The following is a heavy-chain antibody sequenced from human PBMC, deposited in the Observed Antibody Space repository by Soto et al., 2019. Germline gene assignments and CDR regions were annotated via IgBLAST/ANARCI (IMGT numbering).Heavy chain of an antibody. CDR1: GGSISSANYY. D-gene: IGHD3-22*01. CDR2: IFYSGNT. CDR3: ARVYYYNSGTYYFYFDY. V-gene: IGHV4-31*03. Sequence: SETLSLTCTVSGGSISSANYYWSWIRQHPGKGLEWIGYIFYSGNTYYNPSLKSRVSISVDTSKNQFSMKLSSVTAADTAVYYCARVYYYNSGTYYFYFDYWGQGTPVTVSS. J-gene: IGHJ4*02.